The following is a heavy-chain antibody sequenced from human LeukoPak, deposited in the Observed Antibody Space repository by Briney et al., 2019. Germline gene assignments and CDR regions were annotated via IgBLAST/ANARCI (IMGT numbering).Heavy chain of an antibody. CDR3: AHSCCGSYCRFDY. CDR2: IYWDDDK. CDR1: GFSLSTSGVG. J-gene: IGHJ4*02. Sequence: SGPTLVKPTQTLPLACTFSGFSLSTSGVGLGWIRQPPGLALEWLALIYWDDDKRYSPSLKRQLTITTDTSKNQVVLTMTHVDPVDTATDYCAHSCCGSYCRFDYWGQGTLVTVSS. D-gene: IGHD1-26*01. V-gene: IGHV2-5*02.